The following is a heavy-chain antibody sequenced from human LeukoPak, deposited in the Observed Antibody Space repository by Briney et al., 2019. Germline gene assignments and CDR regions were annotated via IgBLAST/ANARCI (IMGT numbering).Heavy chain of an antibody. J-gene: IGHJ4*02. CDR3: ARLVDTAMVHYFDY. CDR2: IYYSGST. V-gene: IGHV4-59*08. D-gene: IGHD5-18*01. CDR1: GGSISSYY. Sequence: SETLSLTCTVSGGSISSYYWSWIRQPPGKGLGWIGYIYYSGSTNYNPSLKSRVTISVDTSKNQFSLKLSSVTAADTAVYYYARLVDTAMVHYFDYWGQGTLVTVSS.